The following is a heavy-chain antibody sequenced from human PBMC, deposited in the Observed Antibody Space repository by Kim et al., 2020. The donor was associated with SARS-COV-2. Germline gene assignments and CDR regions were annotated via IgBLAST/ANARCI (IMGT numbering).Heavy chain of an antibody. CDR1: GYTFTNYY. V-gene: IGHV1-46*01. J-gene: IGHJ4*02. D-gene: IGHD5-12*01. CDR2: INPSGGST. Sequence: ASVKVSCKASGYTFTNYYMHWVRQARGQGLEWMGMINPSGGSTSHAQRIQDRVTMTRDTSTSTVYMELGKLRSEDTAVYYSARRDGYKLADYWGKGTPV. CDR3: ARRDGYKLADY.